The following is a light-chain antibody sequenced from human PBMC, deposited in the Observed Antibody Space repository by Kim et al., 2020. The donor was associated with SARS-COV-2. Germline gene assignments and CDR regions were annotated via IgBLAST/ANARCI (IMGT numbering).Light chain of an antibody. V-gene: IGLV1-40*01. J-gene: IGLJ2*01. CDR1: SSHIGAGYD. CDR3: QSYDSSLSGVV. Sequence: QGVTISCTGRSSHIGAGYDVHWYQQLPGTAPKLLIYGNSNRPSGVPDRFSGSKSGTSASLAITGLQAEDEADYYCQSYDSSLSGVVFGGGTQLTVL. CDR2: GNS.